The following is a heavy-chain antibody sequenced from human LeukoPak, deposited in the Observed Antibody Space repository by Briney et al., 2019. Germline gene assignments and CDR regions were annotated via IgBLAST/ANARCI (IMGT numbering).Heavy chain of an antibody. Sequence: GASVKVSCKASGYTFTSYYMHWVRQAPGQGLEWMGIINPSGGSTSYAQKFQGRVTMTEDTSTDTAYMELSSLRSEDTAVYYCATEPTPSLLWFGELWTTWWGQGTLVTVSS. CDR3: ATEPTPSLLWFGELWTTW. D-gene: IGHD3-10*01. V-gene: IGHV1-46*01. CDR1: GYTFTSYY. J-gene: IGHJ4*02. CDR2: INPSGGST.